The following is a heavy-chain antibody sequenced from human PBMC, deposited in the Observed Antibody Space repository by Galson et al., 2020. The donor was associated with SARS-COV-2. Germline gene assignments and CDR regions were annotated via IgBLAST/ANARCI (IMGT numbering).Heavy chain of an antibody. J-gene: IGHJ4*02. Sequence: SETLSLTCTVSGGSITSDGSYWSWIRQHPGKGLEWIGYIFYSGFTYYNPSLRSRVSMSLDTSQNQFSLKLNSVTAADTAVYYCASGLGGDYWGQGTLVTVSS. CDR1: GGSITSDGSY. D-gene: IGHD1-26*01. V-gene: IGHV4-31*03. CDR3: ASGLGGDY. CDR2: IFYSGFT.